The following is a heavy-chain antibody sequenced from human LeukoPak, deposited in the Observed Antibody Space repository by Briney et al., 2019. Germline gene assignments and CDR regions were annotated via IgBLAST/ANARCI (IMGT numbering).Heavy chain of an antibody. J-gene: IGHJ4*02. Sequence: GGSLRLSCAASGFTFSSYSMIWVRQAPGKGLEWVAHINKDGSEKYYVDSVKGRFTISRDNAKNSVYLQMNSLRAEDTAVYYCARENWTNDYWGQGTLVTVSS. CDR2: INKDGSEK. CDR3: ARENWTNDY. V-gene: IGHV3-7*01. CDR1: GFTFSSYS. D-gene: IGHD1-1*01.